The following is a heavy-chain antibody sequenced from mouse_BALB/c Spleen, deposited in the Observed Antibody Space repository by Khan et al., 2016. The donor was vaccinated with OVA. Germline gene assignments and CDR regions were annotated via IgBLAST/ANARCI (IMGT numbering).Heavy chain of an antibody. J-gene: IGHJ3*01. D-gene: IGHD4-1*01. CDR2: ISSGADYT. CDR3: ASHLTGSFAY. CDR1: GFTFSAYS. V-gene: IGHV5-6*01. Sequence: EVELVESGGDLVKPGGSLKLSCAASGFTFSAYSMSWVRQTPDKRLGWVATISSGADYTYYPDGVKGRFTISRDNAKNTLYLQMSSLKSEDTAMYYCASHLTGSFAYWGQGTLVTVSA.